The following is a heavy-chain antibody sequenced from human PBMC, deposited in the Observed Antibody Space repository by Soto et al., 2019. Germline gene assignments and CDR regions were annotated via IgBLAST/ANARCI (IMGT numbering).Heavy chain of an antibody. CDR3: AKEQYPDYGDYFDY. J-gene: IGHJ4*02. CDR2: ISASGGST. V-gene: IGHV3-23*01. D-gene: IGHD4-17*01. Sequence: EVQLLESGGGLVQPGGSLRLSCAASGFTFSSYAMSSVRQAPAKALDWVSAISASGGSTYYADSMKGRFTISKDNSKNTLYLQMNSLRAEDTAVYYCAKEQYPDYGDYFDYWGQGTLVTVSS. CDR1: GFTFSSYA.